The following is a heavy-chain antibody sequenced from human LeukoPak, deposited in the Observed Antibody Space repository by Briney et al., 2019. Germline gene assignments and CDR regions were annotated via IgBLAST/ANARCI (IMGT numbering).Heavy chain of an antibody. CDR1: GYTFTGYY. V-gene: IGHV1-2*02. CDR3: ARVKEGSSWYFDY. D-gene: IGHD6-13*01. CDR2: INPNSGGT. J-gene: IGHJ4*02. Sequence: ASVKVSCKASGYTFTGYYMHWVRQAPGQGLEWMGLINPNSGGTNYAQKFQGRVTMTRDTSISTAYMELSRLRSDDTAVYYCARVKEGSSWYFDYWGQGTLVTVSS.